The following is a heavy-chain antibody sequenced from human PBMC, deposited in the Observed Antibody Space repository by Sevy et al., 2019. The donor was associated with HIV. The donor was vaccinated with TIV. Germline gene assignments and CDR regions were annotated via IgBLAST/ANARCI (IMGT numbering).Heavy chain of an antibody. V-gene: IGHV3-23*01. D-gene: IGHD2-8*01. Sequence: GWSLRLSCVASGFNFNIYSMSWVRQAPGKRLEWVSTLSFGCGRINHADSVQGRFTMSRDDSKKTVYLEMNSLRPEDTAVYYCAREGCTKPHDYWGQGTLVTVSS. CDR2: LSFGCGRI. J-gene: IGHJ4*02. CDR3: AREGCTKPHDY. CDR1: GFNFNIYS.